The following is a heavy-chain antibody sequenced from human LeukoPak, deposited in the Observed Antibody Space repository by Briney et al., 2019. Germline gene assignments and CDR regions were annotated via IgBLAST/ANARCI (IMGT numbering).Heavy chain of an antibody. CDR1: GGSISSGGYS. Sequence: PSQTLSLTCAVSGGSISSGGYSWSWLRQPPGKGLEWLGYIYHSGSTYYNPSLKSRVTISVDRSKNQFSLKLSSVTAADTAVYYCARGDYDSSGYYYSYYFDYWGQGTLVTVSS. CDR2: IYHSGST. J-gene: IGHJ4*02. CDR3: ARGDYDSSGYYYSYYFDY. V-gene: IGHV4-30-2*01. D-gene: IGHD3-22*01.